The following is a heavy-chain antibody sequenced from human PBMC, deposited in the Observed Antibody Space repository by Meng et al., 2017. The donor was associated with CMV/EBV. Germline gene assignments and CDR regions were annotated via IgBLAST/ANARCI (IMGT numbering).Heavy chain of an antibody. Sequence: LSLTCAASGFTFYDYAMHWVRQAPGKGLEWVSGISWNSGSIGYADSVKGRFTISRDNAKNSLYLQMNSLRAEDTALYYCAKSQGYCSGGSCFIYDYWGQGTLVTVSS. CDR1: GFTFYDYA. CDR3: AKSQGYCSGGSCFIYDY. CDR2: ISWNSGSI. D-gene: IGHD2-15*01. J-gene: IGHJ4*02. V-gene: IGHV3-9*01.